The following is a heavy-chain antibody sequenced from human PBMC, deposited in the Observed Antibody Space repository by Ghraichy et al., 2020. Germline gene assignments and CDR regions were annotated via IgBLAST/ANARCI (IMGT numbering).Heavy chain of an antibody. CDR2: ISGSGGST. D-gene: IGHD1-26*01. CDR3: AKVMGATVDY. CDR1: GFTFSSYA. J-gene: IGHJ4*02. Sequence: LSLTCAASGFTFSSYAMSWVRQAPGKGLEWVSAISGSGGSTYYADSVKGRFTISRDNSKNTLYLQMNSLRAEDTAVYYCAKVMGATVDYWGQGTLVTVSS. V-gene: IGHV3-23*01.